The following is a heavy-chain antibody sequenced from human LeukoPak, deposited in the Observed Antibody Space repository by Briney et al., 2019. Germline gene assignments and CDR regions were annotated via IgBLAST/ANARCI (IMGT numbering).Heavy chain of an antibody. V-gene: IGHV1-46*01. Sequence: ASVKVSCKASGYAFTSYYMHWVRQAPGQGLEWMGIINPSGGSTSYAQKFQGRVTMTRDTSTSTVYMELSSLRSEDTAVYYCARDHNGDYYFDYWGQGTLVTVSS. CDR3: ARDHNGDYYFDY. J-gene: IGHJ4*02. CDR2: INPSGGST. D-gene: IGHD4-17*01. CDR1: GYAFTSYY.